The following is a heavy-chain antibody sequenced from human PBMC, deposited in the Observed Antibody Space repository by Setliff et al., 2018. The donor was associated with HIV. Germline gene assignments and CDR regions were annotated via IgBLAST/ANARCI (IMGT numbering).Heavy chain of an antibody. CDR2: IWNDGNNI. CDR3: ANSYSASGNYHYYDYLDV. Sequence: PGGSLRLSCAASGFTFSSYGMHWVRQAPGKGLEWVAVIWNDGNNIKYADSVKGRFTISRDNSKNTLYLQMNSLRIEDSGAYYCANSYSASGNYHYYDYLDVWGKGTTVTVSS. J-gene: IGHJ6*03. CDR1: GFTFSSYG. V-gene: IGHV3-33*08. D-gene: IGHD3-10*01.